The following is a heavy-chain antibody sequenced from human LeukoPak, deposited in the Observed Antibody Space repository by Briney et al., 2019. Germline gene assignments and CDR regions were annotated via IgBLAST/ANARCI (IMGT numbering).Heavy chain of an antibody. Sequence: SETLSLTCIVSGGSISSGSYYWSWIRQPAGEGLEWIGRIYTSVSTNYNPSLKSRVTISVDTSKNQFSLKLSSVTAADTAVYYCARTNSDYDFWSGYSQSLGYWGQGTLVTVSS. CDR1: GGSISSGSYY. J-gene: IGHJ4*02. V-gene: IGHV4-61*02. CDR3: ARTNSDYDFWSGYSQSLGY. CDR2: IYTSVST. D-gene: IGHD3-3*01.